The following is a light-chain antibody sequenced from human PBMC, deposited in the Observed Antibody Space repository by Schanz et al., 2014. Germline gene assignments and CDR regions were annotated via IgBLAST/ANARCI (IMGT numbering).Light chain of an antibody. V-gene: IGLV2-14*01. J-gene: IGLJ3*02. CDR3: SSYTTTSPLE. Sequence: QSALTQPASVSGSPGQSITISCTGTSSDVGAYNYVSWYQQHPGKAPKLMIYNVNNRASGVSDRFAGSKTGNTASLTISGLKSEDEADYYCSSYTTTSPLEFRGGTKLTVL. CDR2: NVN. CDR1: SSDVGAYNY.